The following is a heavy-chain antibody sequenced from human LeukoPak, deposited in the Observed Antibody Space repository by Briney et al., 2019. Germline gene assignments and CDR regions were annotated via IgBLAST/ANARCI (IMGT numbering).Heavy chain of an antibody. CDR1: GFSVSNNY. Sequence: PGGSLRLSCAASGFSVSNNYMSWVRQAPGKGLEWVSVLHSGGSAYYADSVKGRFTISRDSSKNTLYLQMSSLRAEDTAVYFCARGGRDYSNYWFDPWGQGILVTVSS. J-gene: IGHJ5*02. CDR3: ARGGRDYSNYWFDP. D-gene: IGHD4-11*01. CDR2: LHSGGSA. V-gene: IGHV3-53*01.